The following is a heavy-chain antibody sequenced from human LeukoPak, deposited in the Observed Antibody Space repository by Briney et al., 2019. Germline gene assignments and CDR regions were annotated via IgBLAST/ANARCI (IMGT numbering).Heavy chain of an antibody. CDR1: GFTFSNYW. CDR3: ARAAYSSPPDY. Sequence: PGGSLRLSCAASGFTFSNYWMLWVRQVPGKGLMWVSRIERDGSSTTYADPVKGRFLMSRDNVKNTVDLQMNSLRDEDAAVYYCARAAYSSPPDYWGQGALVTVSS. D-gene: IGHD6-19*01. J-gene: IGHJ4*02. CDR2: IERDGSST. V-gene: IGHV3-74*03.